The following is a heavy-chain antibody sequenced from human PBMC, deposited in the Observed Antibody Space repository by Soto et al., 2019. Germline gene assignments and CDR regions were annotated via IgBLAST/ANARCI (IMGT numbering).Heavy chain of an antibody. Sequence: QVQLVQSGAEVKKPGSSVKVSCKASGDTFNNYVVNWVRQAPGQGLEWLGGILPIFATANYAQKFQGRVTITADKSTSTAYMELTSLRSEDTAVYYCAGRCDSTTCLGHFDYXXXXTLVTVAS. CDR1: GDTFNNYV. D-gene: IGHD2-2*01. V-gene: IGHV1-69*06. CDR3: AGRCDSTTCLGHFDY. CDR2: ILPIFATA. J-gene: IGHJ4*01.